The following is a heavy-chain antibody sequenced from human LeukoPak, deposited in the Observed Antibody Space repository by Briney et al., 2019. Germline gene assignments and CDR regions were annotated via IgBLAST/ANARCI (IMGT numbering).Heavy chain of an antibody. CDR1: GFSFSGYW. V-gene: IGHV3-7*03. CDR2: IKKDGSEK. D-gene: IGHD2/OR15-2a*01. Sequence: GGSLRLSCAASGFSFSGYWMTWVRQAQGKGLEWVANIKKDGSEKYYADFVKGRFTTSRDNAKNSLDLQMNSLRAEDTAVYYCARRGSTDYWGQGTLVTVSS. J-gene: IGHJ4*02. CDR3: ARRGSTDY.